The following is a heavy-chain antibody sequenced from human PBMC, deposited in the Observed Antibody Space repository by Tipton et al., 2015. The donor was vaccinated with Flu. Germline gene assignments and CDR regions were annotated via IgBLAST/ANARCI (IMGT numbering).Heavy chain of an antibody. CDR3: ARRVAVAAHFDY. J-gene: IGHJ4*02. V-gene: IGHV4-39*01. D-gene: IGHD6-19*01. CDR2: IYYSGST. Sequence: TLSLTCTVSGGSISSSSYYWGWIRQPPGKGLEWIGSIYYSGSTYYNPSLKSRVTISVDTSKNQFSLKLSSVTAADTAVYSCARRVAVAAHFDYWGQGTLVTVSS. CDR1: GGSISSSSYY.